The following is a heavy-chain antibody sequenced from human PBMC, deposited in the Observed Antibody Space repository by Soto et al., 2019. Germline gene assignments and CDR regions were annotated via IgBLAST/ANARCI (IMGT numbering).Heavy chain of an antibody. CDR2: INPSGRTT. J-gene: IGHJ4*02. Sequence: QVQLMQSGAEVKKPGASVKVACKTSGFTFSKYYMHWLRQVPGQGLEWVGVINPSGRTTSYAQKFLGRVTVTRDASTATVHLELNSLRSGDTAVYYCVRDLDVTTVTTSFDSWGQGTLVTVSS. D-gene: IGHD4-17*01. CDR1: GFTFSKYY. V-gene: IGHV1-46*01. CDR3: VRDLDVTTVTTSFDS.